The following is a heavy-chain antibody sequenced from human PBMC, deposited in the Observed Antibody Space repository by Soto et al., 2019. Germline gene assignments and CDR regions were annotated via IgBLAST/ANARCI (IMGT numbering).Heavy chain of an antibody. CDR2: INHSGST. CDR1: GGSFSGYY. J-gene: IGHJ5*02. CDR3: ARGYTRITYYYGSGSHNWFDP. V-gene: IGHV4-34*01. D-gene: IGHD3-10*01. Sequence: QVQLQQWGAGLLKPSETLSLTCAVYGGSFSGYYWSWIRQPPGKGLEWIGEINHSGSTNYNPSLKSRATISVDTSKNQFSLKLSSVTAADTAVYYCARGYTRITYYYGSGSHNWFDPWGQGTLVTVSS.